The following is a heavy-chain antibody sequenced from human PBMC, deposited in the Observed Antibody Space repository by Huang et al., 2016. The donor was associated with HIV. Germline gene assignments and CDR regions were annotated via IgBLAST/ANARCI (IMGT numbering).Heavy chain of an antibody. D-gene: IGHD3-3*01. V-gene: IGHV4-59*11. CDR3: ARDHHDFWRGYRRMYFFDH. CDR1: GGSISTHY. Sequence: QVQLQESGPGLVKPSETLSLTCTVSGGSISTHYWSWIRQPPGKGLEWVGSSGYSGSTNHSPSLKSRVTIVLDTSKNQFSLRVNSVTAADTAMYYCARDHHDFWRGYRRMYFFDHWGQGTLVTVSS. CDR2: SGYSGST. J-gene: IGHJ4*02.